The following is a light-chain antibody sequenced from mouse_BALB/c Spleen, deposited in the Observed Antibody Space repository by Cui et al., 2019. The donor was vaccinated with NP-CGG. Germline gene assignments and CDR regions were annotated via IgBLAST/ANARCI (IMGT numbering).Light chain of an antibody. Sequence: QAVVTQESALTTSPGETVTLTGTSSTGAVTTSNYANWVQEKPDHLFTGLIGGTNNRAPGVPASFSGSLIGDKAALTITGAQTEDEAIYFCALCYSNHWVFGGGTKLTVL. CDR2: GTN. CDR3: ALCYSNHWV. J-gene: IGLJ1*01. CDR1: TGAVTTSNY. V-gene: IGLV1*01.